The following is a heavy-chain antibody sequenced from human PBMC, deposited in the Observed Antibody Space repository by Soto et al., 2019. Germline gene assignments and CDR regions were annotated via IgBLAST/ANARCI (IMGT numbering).Heavy chain of an antibody. V-gene: IGHV4-61*01. CDR2: IYYSGST. CDR3: ARESSLLLPDSAKKIVP. D-gene: IGHD2-15*01. CDR1: GGSVNSGHYY. J-gene: IGHJ5*02. Sequence: SETLSLTCTVSGGSVNSGHYYWNWIRQSPGKGLEWIGYIYYSGSTNYNSSLKSRLSISIDTSRNQFSLKLTSVTAADTAFYYCARESSLLLPDSAKKIVPRGQAILVTVSS.